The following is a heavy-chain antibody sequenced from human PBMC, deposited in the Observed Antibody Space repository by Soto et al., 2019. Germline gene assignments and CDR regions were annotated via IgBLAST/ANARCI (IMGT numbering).Heavy chain of an antibody. D-gene: IGHD3-22*01. CDR1: GYTFTSYG. J-gene: IGHJ4*02. V-gene: IGHV1-18*04. CDR2: ISAYNGNT. CDR3: ARWVGPPNYYDSSGYKYYFDY. Sequence: QVQLVQSGAEVKKPGASVKVSCKASGYTFTSYGISWVRQAPGQGLEWMGWISAYNGNTNYAQKLQGRVTMTTDTSTSTAYMELRSLRSDDTAVSYCARWVGPPNYYDSSGYKYYFDYWGQGTLVTVSS.